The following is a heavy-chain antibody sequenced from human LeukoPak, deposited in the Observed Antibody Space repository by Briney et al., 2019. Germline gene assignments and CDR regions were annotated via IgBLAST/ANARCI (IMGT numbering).Heavy chain of an antibody. CDR2: ISWNSGSI. CDR3: ARIRLRIRYFDY. Sequence: GRSLRLSCAASGFTFDDYAMHWVRQAPGKGLEWVSGISWNSGSIGYADSVKGRFTISRDNAKNSLYLQMNSLRAEDTALYYCARIRLRIRYFDYWGQGTLVTVSS. V-gene: IGHV3-9*01. D-gene: IGHD2-15*01. CDR1: GFTFDDYA. J-gene: IGHJ4*02.